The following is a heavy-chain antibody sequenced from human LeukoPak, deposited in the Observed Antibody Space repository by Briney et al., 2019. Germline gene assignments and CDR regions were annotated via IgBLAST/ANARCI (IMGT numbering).Heavy chain of an antibody. Sequence: PGGSLRLSCAASGFTFSSYSMNWVRQAPGKGLEWVSYISSSSTIYYADSVKGRFTISRDNAKNSLYLQMNSLRAEDTAVYYCARVDWGSSFDYWGQGTLVTVSS. CDR3: ARVDWGSSFDY. V-gene: IGHV3-48*01. J-gene: IGHJ4*02. D-gene: IGHD3/OR15-3a*01. CDR1: GFTFSSYS. CDR2: ISSSSTI.